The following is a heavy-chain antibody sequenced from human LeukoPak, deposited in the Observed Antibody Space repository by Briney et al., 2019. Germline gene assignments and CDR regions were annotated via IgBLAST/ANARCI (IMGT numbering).Heavy chain of an antibody. Sequence: SETLSLTCAVYGGSFSGYYWSWIRQPPGKGLEWIGEINHSGSTNYNPSLKSRVTISVDTSKNQFSLKLSSVTAADTAVYYCARVPTVTTFWYYYYMDVWGQGTMVTVSS. D-gene: IGHD4-17*01. CDR2: INHSGST. CDR1: GGSFSGYY. J-gene: IGHJ6*03. CDR3: ARVPTVTTFWYYYYMDV. V-gene: IGHV4-34*01.